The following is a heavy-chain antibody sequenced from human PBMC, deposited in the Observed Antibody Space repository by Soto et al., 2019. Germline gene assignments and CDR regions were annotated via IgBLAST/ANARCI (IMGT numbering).Heavy chain of an antibody. CDR2: ISYDGSNK. Sequence: QPGGSLRLSCAASGFTFSSYGMHWVRQAPGKGLEWVAVISYDGSNKYYADSVKGRFTISRDDSKNTLYLQMNSLRAEDTAVYYCAKDRSSSSWYIGYYYGMDVWGQGTTVTVSS. V-gene: IGHV3-30*18. CDR1: GFTFSSYG. D-gene: IGHD6-13*01. J-gene: IGHJ6*02. CDR3: AKDRSSSSWYIGYYYGMDV.